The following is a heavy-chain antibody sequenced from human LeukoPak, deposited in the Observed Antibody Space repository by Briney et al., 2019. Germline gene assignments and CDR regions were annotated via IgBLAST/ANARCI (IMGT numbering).Heavy chain of an antibody. CDR1: GYTLTDLS. J-gene: IGHJ6*02. V-gene: IGHV1-24*01. CDR3: ATPILEWASLDV. Sequence: ASVKVSCKFSGYTLTDLSMHWVRQAPGKGLEWMGGFDPEDGETIYAQKFRGRVTMTEDTSTDTAYMELSSLRSEDTAVYYCATPILEWASLDVWGQGTTVTVSS. D-gene: IGHD3-3*01. CDR2: FDPEDGET.